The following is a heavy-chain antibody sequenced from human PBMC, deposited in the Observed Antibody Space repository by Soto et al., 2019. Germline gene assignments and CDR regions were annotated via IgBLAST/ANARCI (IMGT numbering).Heavy chain of an antibody. D-gene: IGHD2-15*01. V-gene: IGHV4-61*01. Sequence: SETLSLTCTVSGGSVSSGSYYWSWIRQPPGKGLEWIGYIYYSGSTNYNPSLKSRVTMSVDTSKNQFSLKLSSVTAADTAVYYCARDREEYCSGGSCYSLWFDPWGQGTLVTVSS. CDR3: ARDREEYCSGGSCYSLWFDP. CDR1: GGSVSSGSYY. CDR2: IYYSGST. J-gene: IGHJ5*02.